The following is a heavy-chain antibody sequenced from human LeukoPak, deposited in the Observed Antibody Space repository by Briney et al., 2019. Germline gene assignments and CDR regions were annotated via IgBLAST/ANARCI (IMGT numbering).Heavy chain of an antibody. CDR3: ARETTMVRGVIIRRWFDP. V-gene: IGHV3-20*04. J-gene: IGHJ5*02. Sequence: GGSLRLSCAASGFTFDDYGMSWVRQAPGKGLEWVSGINWNGGSTVYADSVKGRFTISRDNAKNSLYLQMNSLRAEDTALYYCARETTMVRGVIIRRWFDPWGQGTLVTVSS. D-gene: IGHD3-10*01. CDR1: GFTFDDYG. CDR2: INWNGGST.